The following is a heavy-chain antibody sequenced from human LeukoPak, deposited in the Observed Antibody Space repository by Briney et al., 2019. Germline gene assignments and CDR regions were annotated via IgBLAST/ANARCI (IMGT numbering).Heavy chain of an antibody. CDR1: GGSISSSSYY. J-gene: IGHJ4*02. CDR2: IYYSGST. Sequence: SETLSLTCTVSGGSISSSSYYWGWIRQPPGKGLEWIVSIYYSGSTYYNPSLKSRVTISVDTSKNQFSLKLSSVTAADTAVYYCARELPTFEYFDYWGQGTLVTVSS. V-gene: IGHV4-39*02. CDR3: ARELPTFEYFDY.